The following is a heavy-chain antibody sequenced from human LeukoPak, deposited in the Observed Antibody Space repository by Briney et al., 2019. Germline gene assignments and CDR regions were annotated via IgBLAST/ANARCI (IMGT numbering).Heavy chain of an antibody. J-gene: IGHJ5*02. CDR2: IYYSGST. D-gene: IGHD3-22*01. Sequence: SETLSLTCTISGASISSYYWSWIRQPPGKGLEWIGYIYYSGSTNYNPSLKSRVTISVDTSKNQFSLRLSSVTAADTAVYYCARHRYYYDSSGYYYQPWGQGTLVTVSS. V-gene: IGHV4-59*01. CDR1: GASISSYY. CDR3: ARHRYYYDSSGYYYQP.